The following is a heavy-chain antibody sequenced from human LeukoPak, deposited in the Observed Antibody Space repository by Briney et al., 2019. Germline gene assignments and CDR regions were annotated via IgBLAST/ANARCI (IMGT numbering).Heavy chain of an antibody. Sequence: SETLSLTCSVSGDSISSAYWSWIRQPPGTGLEWIGYINYSGNTNYNPSLKSRVAISVDTSKNQFSLRLSSVTAADTAVYYCAREGRQDYVYFDYWGQGTLVTVSS. D-gene: IGHD4-17*01. V-gene: IGHV4-59*01. CDR1: GDSISSAY. CDR3: AREGRQDYVYFDY. J-gene: IGHJ4*02. CDR2: INYSGNT.